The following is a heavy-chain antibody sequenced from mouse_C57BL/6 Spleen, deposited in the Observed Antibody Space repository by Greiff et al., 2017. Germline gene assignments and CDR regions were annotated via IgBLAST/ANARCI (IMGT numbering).Heavy chain of an antibody. J-gene: IGHJ2*01. CDR3: ERGRGVVEAFDD. Sequence: EVHLVESEGGLVQPGSSMKLSCTASGFTFSDYYMAWVRQVPEKGLEWVANINYDGSSTYYLDSLKSRFIISRDNAKNILYLQMSSLKSEDAAAYYCERGRGVVEAFDDWGQGTTVTVSS. CDR1: GFTFSDYY. CDR2: INYDGSST. V-gene: IGHV5-16*01. D-gene: IGHD3-1*01.